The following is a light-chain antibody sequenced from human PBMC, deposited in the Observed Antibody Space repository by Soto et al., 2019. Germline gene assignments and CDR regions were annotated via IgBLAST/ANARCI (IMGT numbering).Light chain of an antibody. Sequence: EIVVTQSPVTLSVSPGETATLSCRASQNVFNSLAWYQVKPGQAPRLLIYGASTRATGIPVRFSGSGSGTDFTLTIHSLQSEDFAVYYCQQYNQWLTFGGGTKVEIK. V-gene: IGKV3-15*01. CDR3: QQYNQWLT. J-gene: IGKJ4*01. CDR2: GAS. CDR1: QNVFNS.